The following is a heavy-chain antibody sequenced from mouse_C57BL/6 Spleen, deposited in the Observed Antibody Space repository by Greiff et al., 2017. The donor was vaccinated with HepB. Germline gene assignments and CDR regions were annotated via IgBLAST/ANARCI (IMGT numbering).Heavy chain of an antibody. D-gene: IGHD2-5*01. CDR2: IYPGDGDT. CDR1: GYAFNSSW. J-gene: IGHJ4*01. V-gene: IGHV1-82*01. Sequence: QVQLQQSGPELVKPGASVKISCKASGYAFNSSWMNWVKQRPGKGLEWIGRIYPGDGDTNYNGKFKGKATLTADKSSSTAYMQLSSLTSEDSAVYFCARSGSNYGDYAMDYWGQGTSVTVSS. CDR3: ARSGSNYGDYAMDY.